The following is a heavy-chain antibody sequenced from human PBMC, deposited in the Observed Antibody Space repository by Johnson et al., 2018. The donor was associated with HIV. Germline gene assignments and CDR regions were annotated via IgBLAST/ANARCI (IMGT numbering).Heavy chain of an antibody. CDR3: ARGGVVHDAFDI. V-gene: IGHV3-66*02. J-gene: IGHJ3*02. D-gene: IGHD2-2*01. Sequence: VQLVESGGGVVQPGRSLRLSCAASGFTVSSNYMSWVRQAPGKGLEWVSVIYTGGSTYYADSVKGRFTISRDNSKNTLYLQLSSLRTEDTAVFYCARGGVVHDAFDIWGQGTMVTVSS. CDR1: GFTVSSNY. CDR2: IYTGGST.